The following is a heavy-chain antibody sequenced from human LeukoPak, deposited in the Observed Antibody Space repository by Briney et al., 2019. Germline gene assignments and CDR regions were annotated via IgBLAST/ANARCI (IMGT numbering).Heavy chain of an antibody. CDR3: ARGGPIYCSGDSCYPGDY. CDR1: GFTFSSYA. Sequence: GGSLRLSCAASGFTFSSYAMSWVRQAPGKGLEWVSAISGSGDSTYYADSVKGRFTISRDNARNTLYLQMNSLRAEDTAVYYCARGGPIYCSGDSCYPGDYWGQGTLVTVSS. D-gene: IGHD2-15*01. CDR2: ISGSGDST. J-gene: IGHJ4*02. V-gene: IGHV3-23*01.